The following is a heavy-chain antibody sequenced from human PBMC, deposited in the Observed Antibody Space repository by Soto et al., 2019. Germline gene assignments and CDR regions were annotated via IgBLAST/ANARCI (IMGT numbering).Heavy chain of an antibody. J-gene: IGHJ4*02. V-gene: IGHV1-69*12. Sequence: QVQLVQSGAEVKKPGSSVKVSCKASGGTFSSYAISWVRQAPGQGLEWMGGIIPIFGTANYAQKFQGRVTXXAXEXXSTADMELSSLRSEDTAVYYCAREAPHFTGTQKLDWGQGTLVTVSS. CDR3: AREAPHFTGTQKLD. CDR1: GGTFSSYA. CDR2: IIPIFGTA. D-gene: IGHD4-17*01.